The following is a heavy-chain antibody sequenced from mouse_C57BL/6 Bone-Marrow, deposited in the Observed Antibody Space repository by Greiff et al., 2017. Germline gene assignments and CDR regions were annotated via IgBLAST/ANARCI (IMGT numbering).Heavy chain of an antibody. CDR2: ISNGGGST. Sequence: EVQLVESGGGLVQPGGSLKLSCAASGFTFSDYYMYWVRQTPEKRLEWVAYISNGGGSTYYPDTVKGRFTISRDNAKNTLYLQMSRLKSEDTAMYYCARSYFYYWGQGTTLTVSS. CDR3: ARSYFYY. CDR1: GFTFSDYY. V-gene: IGHV5-12*01. J-gene: IGHJ2*01.